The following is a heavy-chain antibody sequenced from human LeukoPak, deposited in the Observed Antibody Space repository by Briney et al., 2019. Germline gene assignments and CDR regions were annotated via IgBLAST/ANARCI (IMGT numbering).Heavy chain of an antibody. V-gene: IGHV3-43D*03. CDR1: GFTFDDYA. J-gene: IGHJ4*02. D-gene: IGHD3-22*01. Sequence: GGSLRLSCAASGFTFDDYAMHWVRQAPGKGLEWVSLISWDGGSTYYADSVKGRFTISRDNSKNSLYLQMNSLRAEDTALYYCAKDKRAHSSGYYYFDYWGQGTLVTVSS. CDR2: ISWDGGST. CDR3: AKDKRAHSSGYYYFDY.